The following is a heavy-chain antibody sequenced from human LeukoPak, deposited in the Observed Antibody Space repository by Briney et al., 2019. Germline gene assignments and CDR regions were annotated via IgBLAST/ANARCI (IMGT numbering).Heavy chain of an antibody. D-gene: IGHD5-24*01. CDR1: GYTFTSYW. CDR2: IYPGDSVT. J-gene: IGHJ4*02. V-gene: IGHV5-51*01. CDR3: ARRGDGYNLNFDY. Sequence: GESLKISCKGTGYTFTSYWIGWVRQMPGKGLEWMGIIYPGDSVTRYSPSFQGQVTISADKSISTAYLQWSSLKASDTAIYYCARRGDGYNLNFDYWGQGTLVTVSS.